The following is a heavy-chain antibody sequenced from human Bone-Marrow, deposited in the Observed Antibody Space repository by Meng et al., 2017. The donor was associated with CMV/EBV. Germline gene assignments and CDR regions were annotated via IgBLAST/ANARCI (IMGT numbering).Heavy chain of an antibody. J-gene: IGHJ4*02. V-gene: IGHV3-21*01. CDR3: ARDSIHCSSTSCYIDY. CDR2: ISSSSSYI. D-gene: IGHD2-2*01. Sequence: LSLTCAASGFIFSTHSMNWVRQAPGKGLEWVSSISSSSSYIYYADSVKGRFTISRDNAKNSLYLQMNSLRAEDTAVYYCARDSIHCSSTSCYIDYWGQGTLVTVSS. CDR1: GFIFSTHS.